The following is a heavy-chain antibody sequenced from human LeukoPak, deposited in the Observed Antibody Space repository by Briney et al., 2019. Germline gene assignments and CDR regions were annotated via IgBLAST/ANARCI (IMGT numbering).Heavy chain of an antibody. V-gene: IGHV4-4*07. CDR2: IYTSGST. CDR1: GGSISSYY. Sequence: SETQSLTCTVSGGSISSYYWSWIRQPAGKGLEWIGRIYTSGSTNYNPSLKSRVTMSVDTSKNQFSLKLSSVTAADTAVYYCARLNVGSGASGFDYWGQGTLVTVSS. CDR3: ARLNVGSGASGFDY. D-gene: IGHD1-26*01. J-gene: IGHJ4*02.